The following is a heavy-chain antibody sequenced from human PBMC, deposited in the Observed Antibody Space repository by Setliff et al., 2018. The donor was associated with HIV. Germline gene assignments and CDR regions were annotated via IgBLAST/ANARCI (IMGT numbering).Heavy chain of an antibody. CDR1: GGSFNDYY. D-gene: IGHD3-10*01. CDR2: IDHSGNI. J-gene: IGHJ4*02. Sequence: PSETLSLTCAVYGGSFNDYYWTWIRQPPGKGLEWIGEIDHSGNIKYHASLKSRVTISKDTSKNQISLKLRSVTAADTAVCYCARGLNYYGSGSYLPLGYWGQGTLVTVSS. CDR3: ARGLNYYGSGSYLPLGY. V-gene: IGHV4-34*01.